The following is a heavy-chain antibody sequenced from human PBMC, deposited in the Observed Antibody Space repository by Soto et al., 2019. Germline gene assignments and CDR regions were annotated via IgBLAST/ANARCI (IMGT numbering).Heavy chain of an antibody. CDR1: GYTFTSYD. V-gene: IGHV1-8*01. D-gene: IGHD3-3*01. CDR3: ARRGDFWSGKNQFDY. J-gene: IGHJ4*02. Sequence: KVSCKASGYTFTSYDINWVRQATGQGLEWMGWMNPNSGNTGYAQKFQGRVTMTRNTSISTAYMELSSLRSEDTAVYYCARRGDFWSGKNQFDYWGQGTLVTVSS. CDR2: MNPNSGNT.